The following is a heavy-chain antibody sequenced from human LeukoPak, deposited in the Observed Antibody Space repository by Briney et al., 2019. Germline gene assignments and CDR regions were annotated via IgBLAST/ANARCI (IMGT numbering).Heavy chain of an antibody. Sequence: SETLSLTCTVSRGSISSYYWSWIRQPPGKGLEWIGYIYYSGNTDYNPSLKSRVTISVDTSKNQFSLKVDSVTAADTAVYYCARVGTGRNYFNYGMDVWGQGTTVTVSS. CDR3: ARVGTGRNYFNYGMDV. V-gene: IGHV4-59*08. CDR1: RGSISSYY. J-gene: IGHJ6*02. CDR2: IYYSGNT. D-gene: IGHD1-7*01.